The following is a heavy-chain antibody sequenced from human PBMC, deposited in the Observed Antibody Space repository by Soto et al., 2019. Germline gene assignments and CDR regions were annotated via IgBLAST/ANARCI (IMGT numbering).Heavy chain of an antibody. Sequence: SETLSRTCAVSGGSISSGGYSWSWIRQPPGKGLEWIGNIFHTGSTYYNPSLKSRVTMSVDRSKNEFSLKLSSVTAADTAVYYCARLGCNSTSCYTRWFDPWGQGTLVTVSS. CDR1: GGSISSGGYS. CDR3: ARLGCNSTSCYTRWFDP. J-gene: IGHJ5*02. D-gene: IGHD2-2*02. CDR2: IFHTGST. V-gene: IGHV4-30-2*01.